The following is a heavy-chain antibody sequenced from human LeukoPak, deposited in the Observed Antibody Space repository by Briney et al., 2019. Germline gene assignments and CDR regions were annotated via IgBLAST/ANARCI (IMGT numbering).Heavy chain of an antibody. V-gene: IGHV3-11*01. CDR1: GFTFSDYY. Sequence: GGSLRLSCAASGFTFSDYYINWIRQAPGKGLEWISYISSSGGTIYYADSVKGRFTISRDNPKNSLYLQMNSLRAEDTAVYYCVWGGYRSFDYWGQGTLVTVPS. D-gene: IGHD3-16*02. CDR3: VWGGYRSFDY. J-gene: IGHJ4*02. CDR2: ISSSGGTI.